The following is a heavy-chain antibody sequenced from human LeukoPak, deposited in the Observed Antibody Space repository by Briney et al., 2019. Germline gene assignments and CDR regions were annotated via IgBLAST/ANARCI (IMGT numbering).Heavy chain of an antibody. CDR2: ISYDGSNK. D-gene: IGHD3-22*01. J-gene: IGHJ4*02. CDR3: AREGEGYYDSSGLDY. V-gene: IGHV3-30*03. Sequence: QPGGSLRLSCAASGFTFSSYGMHWVRQAPGKGLEWVAVISYDGSNKYYADSVKARFTIPRDNSKNTLYLQMNSLRAEDTAVYYCAREGEGYYDSSGLDYWGQGTLVTVSS. CDR1: GFTFSSYG.